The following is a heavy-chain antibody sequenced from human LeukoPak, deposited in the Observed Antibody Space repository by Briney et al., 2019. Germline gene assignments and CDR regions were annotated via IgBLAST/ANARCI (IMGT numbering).Heavy chain of an antibody. Sequence: GGSLRLSCAVSGFTFTSYGMHWVRQAPGKGLEWVAVISYDGSNKYYADSVKGRFTISRDNSKNTLYLQMNTLRAEDTAVYYCAKGDHNCTNGVCFFYWGQGTLVTVSS. J-gene: IGHJ4*02. V-gene: IGHV3-30*18. CDR2: ISYDGSNK. CDR3: AKGDHNCTNGVCFFY. D-gene: IGHD2-8*01. CDR1: GFTFTSYG.